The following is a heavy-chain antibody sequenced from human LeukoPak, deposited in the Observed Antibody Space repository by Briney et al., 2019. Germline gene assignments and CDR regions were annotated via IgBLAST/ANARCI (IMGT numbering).Heavy chain of an antibody. D-gene: IGHD1-1*01. CDR3: ARPGTTLYYHCGMDL. V-gene: IGHV3-23*01. CDR1: GFTFSSYA. Sequence: PGGSLRLSCAASGFTFSSYAMSWVRQAPGKGLEWVSVISGNGGSTYYADSVKGRFTITRDKNKNTLYLQMNSLRVEDTVAYYCARPGTTLYYHCGMDLWGQGTTVTVSS. CDR2: ISGNGGST. J-gene: IGHJ6*02.